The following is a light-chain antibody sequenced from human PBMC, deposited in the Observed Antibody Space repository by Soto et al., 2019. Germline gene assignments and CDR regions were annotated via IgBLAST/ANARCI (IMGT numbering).Light chain of an antibody. CDR2: NVS. Sequence: QSALTQPASVSGSPGQSITISCTGTSSDVGGYNYVSWYQQYPGKAPKLIIHNVSNRPSGVSNRISGSKSGNTASLTIYGRQAEDEADYYCSSYTSSSTVVFGGGTKLTVL. CDR1: SSDVGGYNY. V-gene: IGLV2-14*01. J-gene: IGLJ2*01. CDR3: SSYTSSSTVV.